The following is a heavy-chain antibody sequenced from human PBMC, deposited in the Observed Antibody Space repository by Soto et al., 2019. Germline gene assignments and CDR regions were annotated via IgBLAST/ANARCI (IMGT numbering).Heavy chain of an antibody. D-gene: IGHD3-22*01. Sequence: PGGSLRLSCAASGFTFDDYAMHWVRQAPGKGLEWVSGISWNSGSIGYADSVKGRFTISRDNAKNSLYLQMNSLRAEDTALYYCAKDIRVYYDSSGPGAFDIWGQGTMVTVSS. J-gene: IGHJ3*02. CDR3: AKDIRVYYDSSGPGAFDI. V-gene: IGHV3-9*01. CDR2: ISWNSGSI. CDR1: GFTFDDYA.